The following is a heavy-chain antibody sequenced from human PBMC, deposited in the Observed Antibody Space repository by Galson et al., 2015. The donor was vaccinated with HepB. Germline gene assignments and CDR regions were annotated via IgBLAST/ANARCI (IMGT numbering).Heavy chain of an antibody. D-gene: IGHD6-19*01. CDR2: INAGNGNT. V-gene: IGHV1-3*01. J-gene: IGHJ4*02. CDR1: GYTFTSYA. CDR3: ARDSSGWDPMKDY. Sequence: SVKVSCKASGYTFTSYAMHWMRQAPGQRLEWMGWINAGNGNTKYSQKFQGRVTITRDTSASTAYMELSSLRSEDTAVYYCARDSSGWDPMKDYWGQGTLVTVSS.